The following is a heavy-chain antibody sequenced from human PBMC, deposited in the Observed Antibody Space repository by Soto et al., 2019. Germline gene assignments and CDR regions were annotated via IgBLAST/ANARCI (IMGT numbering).Heavy chain of an antibody. Sequence: DVRLLESGGGLVQPGGSLRLSCAASGFTFSSYSMSWVRQAPGKGLEWVSTIGTSASTYYGDSVRGRFTISRDNSMNTLYLQINSLRSEDTAVYYCADLSRYCTSANCDWGQGTLVTVSS. D-gene: IGHD2-2*01. V-gene: IGHV3-23*01. CDR2: IGTSAST. CDR1: GFTFSSYS. CDR3: ADLSRYCTSANCD. J-gene: IGHJ4*02.